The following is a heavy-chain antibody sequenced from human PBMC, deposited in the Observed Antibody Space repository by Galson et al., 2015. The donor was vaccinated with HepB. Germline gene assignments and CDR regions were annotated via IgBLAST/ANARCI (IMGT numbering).Heavy chain of an antibody. V-gene: IGHV3-33*01. CDR3: ARDSWERRSGFDT. J-gene: IGHJ4*02. Sequence: SLRLSCAASGFPFSSYGLHWVRPAPGKGLEWVALIWYDGTIQYYADSVRGRFTISRDNSKNTLFLQMNMLRAADTAVYYCARDSWERRSGFDTWGQGTLVTVSS. D-gene: IGHD1-26*01. CDR2: IWYDGTIQ. CDR1: GFPFSSYG.